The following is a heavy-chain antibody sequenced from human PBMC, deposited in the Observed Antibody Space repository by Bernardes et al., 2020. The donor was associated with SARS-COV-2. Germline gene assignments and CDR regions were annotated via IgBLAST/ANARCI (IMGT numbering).Heavy chain of an antibody. Sequence: SETLSLTCTVSGDSISSYYWSWIRQPPGKGLEWIGYIYYSGSTNYNPSLKSRVTISVDTSKNQFSLKLSSVTAADTAVYYCARDTVLGAFDIWGQGTMVTVSS. J-gene: IGHJ3*02. CDR1: GDSISSYY. CDR3: ARDTVLGAFDI. V-gene: IGHV4-59*01. D-gene: IGHD4-17*01. CDR2: IYYSGST.